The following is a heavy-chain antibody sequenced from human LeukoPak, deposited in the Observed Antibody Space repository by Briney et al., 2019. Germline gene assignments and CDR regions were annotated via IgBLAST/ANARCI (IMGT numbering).Heavy chain of an antibody. V-gene: IGHV4-59*11. D-gene: IGHD2/OR15-2a*01. J-gene: IGHJ4*02. CDR1: GGSINNHY. Sequence: SETLSLTCTVSGGSINNHYWSWIRQSPGKGLEWIGYIQYGGRTYYSPSLKSRVTISMDLSKIQFSLKMSSVTAADTAVYYCARDFFGDFDHWGQGILVTVSS. CDR3: ARDFFGDFDH. CDR2: IQYGGRT.